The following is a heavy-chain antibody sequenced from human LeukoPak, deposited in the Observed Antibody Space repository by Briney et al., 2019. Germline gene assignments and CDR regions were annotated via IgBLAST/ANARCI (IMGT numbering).Heavy chain of an antibody. Sequence: ASVKVSCKASSYSFTSYGFSWVRQAPGQGLEWMGWISAYNGNTKYAQKLQGRVTMTTDTSTSTVYMELSSLRSEDTAVYYCARGTMVRGVISSFDYWGQGTLVTVSP. CDR1: SYSFTSYG. V-gene: IGHV1-18*01. CDR3: ARGTMVRGVISSFDY. CDR2: ISAYNGNT. D-gene: IGHD3-10*01. J-gene: IGHJ4*02.